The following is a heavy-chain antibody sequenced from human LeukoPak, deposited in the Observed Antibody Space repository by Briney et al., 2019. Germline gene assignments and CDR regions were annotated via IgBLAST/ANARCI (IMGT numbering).Heavy chain of an antibody. D-gene: IGHD2-21*01. CDR3: AKDGLSYCGGDCYSSDYYYYMDV. CDR1: GFTFSSYG. Sequence: GGSLRLSCAASGFTFSSYGMHWVRQAPGKGLEWVAVIWYGGSNKYYADSVKGRFTISRDNSKNTLYLQMNSLRAEDTAAYYCAKDGLSYCGGDCYSSDYYYYMDVWGKGTTVTVSS. V-gene: IGHV3-30*02. CDR2: IWYGGSNK. J-gene: IGHJ6*03.